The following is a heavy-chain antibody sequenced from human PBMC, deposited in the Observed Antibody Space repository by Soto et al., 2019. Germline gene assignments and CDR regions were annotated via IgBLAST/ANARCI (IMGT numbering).Heavy chain of an antibody. CDR2: ISGNGEVI. CDR3: ARDPGYSYGPPDY. Sequence: GGSLRLSCAASGFTFSDYYIHWIRRAPGKGLEWISYISGNGEVIQYAASARGRFTISRDNAENSVYLEMESLRGEDTAVYYCARDPGYSYGPPDYWGQGTLVTVSS. D-gene: IGHD5-18*01. CDR1: GFTFSDYY. V-gene: IGHV3-11*04. J-gene: IGHJ4*02.